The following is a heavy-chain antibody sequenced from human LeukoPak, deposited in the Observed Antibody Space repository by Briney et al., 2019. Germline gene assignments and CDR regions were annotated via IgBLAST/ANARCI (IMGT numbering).Heavy chain of an antibody. D-gene: IGHD2-15*01. CDR2: INAGNGNT. Sequence: ASVKVSCKASGYTFTSYAMHWVRQAPGQRLEWMGWINAGNGNTKYSQKFQGRVTITRDTSASTAYMELSRLRSDDTAVYYCARDRVVVAASAAYYFDYWGQGTLVTVSS. J-gene: IGHJ4*02. CDR3: ARDRVVVAASAAYYFDY. CDR1: GYTFTSYA. V-gene: IGHV1-3*01.